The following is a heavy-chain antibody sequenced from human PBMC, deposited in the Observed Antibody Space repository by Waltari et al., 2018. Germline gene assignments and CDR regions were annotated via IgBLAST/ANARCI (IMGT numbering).Heavy chain of an antibody. D-gene: IGHD4-17*01. CDR1: GGTFSSYT. CDR3: ARGDYGDYGDAFDI. V-gene: IGHV1-69*02. J-gene: IGHJ3*02. CDR2: NNPSHGIA. Sequence: QVQLVQSGAEVKKPGSSVKVSCKASGGTFSSYTISWVRQAPGQGFEWMGRNNPSHGIANYAQKCQGRVTITADKSTSTAYMELSSLRSEDTAVYYCARGDYGDYGDAFDIWGQGTMVTVSS.